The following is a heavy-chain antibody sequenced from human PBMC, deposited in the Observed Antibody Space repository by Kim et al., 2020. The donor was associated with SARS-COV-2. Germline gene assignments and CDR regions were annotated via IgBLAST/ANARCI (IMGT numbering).Heavy chain of an antibody. D-gene: IGHD4-17*01. J-gene: IGHJ4*02. V-gene: IGHV4-39*01. Sequence: SETLSLTCTVSGGSISSSSYYWGWIRQPPGKGLEWIGSIYYSGSTYYNPSLKSRVTISVDTSKNQFSLKLSSVTAADTAVYYCARTTTYLPHYFDYWGQGTLVTVSS. CDR3: ARTTTYLPHYFDY. CDR2: IYYSGST. CDR1: GGSISSSSYY.